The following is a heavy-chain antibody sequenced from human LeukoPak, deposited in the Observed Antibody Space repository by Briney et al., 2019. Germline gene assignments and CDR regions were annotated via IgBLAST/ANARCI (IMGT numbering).Heavy chain of an antibody. CDR3: AKARSYGDYLFDY. D-gene: IGHD4-17*01. J-gene: IGHJ4*02. CDR1: GFTFSSYA. Sequence: GGSLRLSCAASGFTFSSYAMSWVRQAPGKGLEWVSAVSGSGGSTYYADSVKGRFTISRDNSKNTLYLQMNSLRAEDTAVYYCAKARSYGDYLFDYWGQGTLVTVSS. CDR2: VSGSGGST. V-gene: IGHV3-23*01.